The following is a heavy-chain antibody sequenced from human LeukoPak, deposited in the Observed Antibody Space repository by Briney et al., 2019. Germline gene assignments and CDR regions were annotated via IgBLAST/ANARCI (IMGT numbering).Heavy chain of an antibody. J-gene: IGHJ3*01. Sequence: SETLSLACTVSGGSISSASYFWGWIRQPPGKGLEWIGTLYYSGSTYYSASLKSRVTMSGDTSRNQFSLRLSSVNAADTAVYYCAKAGVRYSDSSALYAFDFWGPGTMVTVSS. CDR3: AKAGVRYSDSSALYAFDF. D-gene: IGHD3-22*01. V-gene: IGHV4-39*01. CDR1: GGSISSASYF. CDR2: LYYSGST.